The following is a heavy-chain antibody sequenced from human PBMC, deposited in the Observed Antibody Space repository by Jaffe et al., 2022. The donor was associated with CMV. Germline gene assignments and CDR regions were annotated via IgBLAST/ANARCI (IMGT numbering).Heavy chain of an antibody. CDR3: ARSTRTTTVVTPGLHYFDY. CDR1: GYTFTSYY. J-gene: IGHJ4*02. V-gene: IGHV1-46*01. CDR2: INPSGGST. D-gene: IGHD4-17*01. Sequence: QVQLVQSGAEVKKPGASVKVSCKASGYTFTSYYMHWVRQAPGQGLEWMGIINPSGGSTSYAQKFQGRVTMTRDTSTSTVYMELSSLRSEDTAVYYCARSTRTTTVVTPGLHYFDYWGQGTLVTVSS.